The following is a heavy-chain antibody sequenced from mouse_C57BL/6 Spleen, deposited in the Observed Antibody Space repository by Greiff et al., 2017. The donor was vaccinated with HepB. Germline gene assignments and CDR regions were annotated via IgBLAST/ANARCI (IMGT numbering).Heavy chain of an antibody. J-gene: IGHJ1*03. Sequence: EVHLVESGGGLVKPGGSLKLSCAASGFTFSDYGMHWVRQAPEKGLEWVAYISSGSSTIYYADTVKGRFTISRDNAKNTLFLQMTSLRSEDTAMYYCARGYYGSSYGWYFDVWGTVTTVTVSS. CDR2: ISSGSSTI. CDR3: ARGYYGSSYGWYFDV. V-gene: IGHV5-17*01. CDR1: GFTFSDYG. D-gene: IGHD1-1*01.